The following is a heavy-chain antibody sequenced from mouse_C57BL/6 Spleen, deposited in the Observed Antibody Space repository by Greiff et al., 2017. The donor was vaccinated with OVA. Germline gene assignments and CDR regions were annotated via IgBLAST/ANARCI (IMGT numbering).Heavy chain of an antibody. D-gene: IGHD2-3*01. CDR1: GFTFSDAW. J-gene: IGHJ3*01. CDR2: IRNKANNHAT. CDR3: TREGYEGYMSWFAC. V-gene: IGHV6-6*01. Sequence: EVQLQESGGGLVQPGGSMKLSCAASGFTFSDAWMDWVRQSPEKGLEWVAEIRNKANNHATYYAESVKGRFTISRDESKSSVYLQMSSLRAEDTGIYYCTREGYEGYMSWFACWGQGTMVTVSA.